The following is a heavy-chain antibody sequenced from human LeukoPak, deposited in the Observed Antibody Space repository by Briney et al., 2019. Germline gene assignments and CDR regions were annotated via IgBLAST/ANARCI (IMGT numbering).Heavy chain of an antibody. D-gene: IGHD3-9*01. Sequence: PSETLSLTCAVYGGSFSGSYWSWIRQSPGKGLEWIGYIHYTGSTNYNPSLKSRVTMLIDTSKNQFSLKLSSVTAADTAVYYCARGRYSAGGNWFDPWGQGTLVTVSS. V-gene: IGHV4-59*01. CDR3: ARGRYSAGGNWFDP. J-gene: IGHJ5*02. CDR1: GGSFSGSY. CDR2: IHYTGST.